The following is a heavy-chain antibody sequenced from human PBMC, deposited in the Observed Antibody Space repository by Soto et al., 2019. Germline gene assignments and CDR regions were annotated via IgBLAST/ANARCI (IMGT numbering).Heavy chain of an antibody. CDR2: IIPIFGTA. D-gene: IGHD1-26*01. J-gene: IGHJ3*02. V-gene: IGHV1-69*13. CDR3: ARGKGAFDAFDI. CDR1: GGTFSSYA. Sequence: AASVKVSCKASGGTFSSYAISWVRQAPGQGLEWMGGIIPIFGTANYAQKFQGRVTITADESTSTAYMELSSLRSEDTAVYYCARGKGAFDAFDIWGQGTMVTVS.